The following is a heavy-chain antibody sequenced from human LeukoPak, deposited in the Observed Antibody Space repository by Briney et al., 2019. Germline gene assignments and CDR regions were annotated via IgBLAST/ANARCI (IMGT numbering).Heavy chain of an antibody. CDR1: GYTFTSYD. CDR2: MNPNSGNT. J-gene: IGHJ4*02. V-gene: IGHV1-8*03. D-gene: IGHD2-2*02. CDR3: ARVIPARAYYCDT. Sequence: ASVKVSCKASGYTFTSYDINWVRQATGQGLEWMGWMNPNSGNTGYAQKFQGRVTITRNTSISTAYMELSSLRSEDTAVYYCARVIPARAYYCDTWGQGTLVTVSS.